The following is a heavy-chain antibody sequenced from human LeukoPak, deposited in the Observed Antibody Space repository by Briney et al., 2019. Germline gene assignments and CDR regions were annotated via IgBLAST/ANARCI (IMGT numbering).Heavy chain of an antibody. V-gene: IGHV3-23*01. D-gene: IGHD3-10*01. CDR2: ISGSGGST. Sequence: GGTLRLSCAASGFTFSSYGMSWVRQAPGKGLEWVSAISGSGGSTYYADSVKGRFTISRDNSKNTLYLQMNSLRAEDTAVYYCAKELYGSGSYPFDYWGQGTLVTVSS. CDR1: GFTFSSYG. J-gene: IGHJ4*02. CDR3: AKELYGSGSYPFDY.